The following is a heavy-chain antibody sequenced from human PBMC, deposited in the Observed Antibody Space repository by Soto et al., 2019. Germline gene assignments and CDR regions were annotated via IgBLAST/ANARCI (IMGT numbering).Heavy chain of an antibody. CDR2: ISSSGSTI. V-gene: IGHV3-11*01. D-gene: IGHD4-17*01. CDR3: ARDRFTLTMVLDY. Sequence: GGSLRLSCAASGFTFSDYYMSWIRQAPGKGLEWVSCISSSGSTIYYADSVKGRFTISRDNAKNSLYLQMNSLRAEDTAVYYCARDRFTLTMVLDYWGQGTLVTVSS. J-gene: IGHJ4*02. CDR1: GFTFSDYY.